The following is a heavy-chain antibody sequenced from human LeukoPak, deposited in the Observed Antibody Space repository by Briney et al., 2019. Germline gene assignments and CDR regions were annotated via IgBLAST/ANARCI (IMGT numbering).Heavy chain of an antibody. V-gene: IGHV5-51*04. CDR3: AKSMIRGVRSSYDY. CDR2: IYPGDSDT. D-gene: IGHD3-10*01. Sequence: GDSLKISCKGTGYSFTSYWIGWVRQMPGKGLEWMGIIYPGDSDTRYSPSFQGQVTISADKPISTAYLQWSSLKASDTAMYYCAKSMIRGVRSSYDYWGQGTLVTVSS. J-gene: IGHJ4*02. CDR1: GYSFTSYW.